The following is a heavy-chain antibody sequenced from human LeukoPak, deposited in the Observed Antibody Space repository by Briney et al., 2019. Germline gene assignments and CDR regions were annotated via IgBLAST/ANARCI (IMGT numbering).Heavy chain of an antibody. CDR2: IYYSGST. J-gene: IGHJ6*03. CDR1: GGSISSGGYY. CDR3: ARDYYDPYYYYYYMDV. D-gene: IGHD3-22*01. V-gene: IGHV4-31*03. Sequence: SETLSLTCTVSGGSISSGGYYWSWIRQHPGKGLEWIGYIYYSGSTYYNPSPKSRVTISVDTSKNQFSLKLSSVTAADTAVYYCARDYYDPYYYYYYMDVWGKGTTVTVSS.